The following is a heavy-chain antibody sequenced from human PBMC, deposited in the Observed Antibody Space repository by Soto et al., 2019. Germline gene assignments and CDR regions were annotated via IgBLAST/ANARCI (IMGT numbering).Heavy chain of an antibody. J-gene: IGHJ2*01. D-gene: IGHD3-10*01. CDR1: GGSISSGDYY. CDR2: SYYSGST. V-gene: IGHV4-30-4*01. Sequence: QVQLQESGPGLVKPSQTLSLTCTVSGGSISSGDYYWSWIRQPPGKGLEWIGYSYYSGSTYYNPYLKSRVTISVDTSKNQFSLKLSSVTAADTAVYYCARVARYYGSGSYSWYFDLWGRGTLVTVSS. CDR3: ARVARYYGSGSYSWYFDL.